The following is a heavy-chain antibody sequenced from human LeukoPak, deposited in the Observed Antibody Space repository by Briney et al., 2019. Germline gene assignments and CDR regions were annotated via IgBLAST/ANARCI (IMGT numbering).Heavy chain of an antibody. CDR1: GGSFSGYY. CDR2: INHSGST. V-gene: IGHV4-34*01. J-gene: IGHJ4*02. CDR3: ARFALK. Sequence: PSETLSLTCAVYGGSFSGYYWSWIRQPPGKGLEWIGEINHSGSTNYNPSLKSRVTISVDTSKNQFSLKLSSVTAADMAVYYCARFALKWSQGTLVTVSS.